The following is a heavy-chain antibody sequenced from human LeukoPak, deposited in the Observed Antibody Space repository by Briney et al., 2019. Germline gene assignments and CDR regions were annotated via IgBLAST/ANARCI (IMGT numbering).Heavy chain of an antibody. CDR2: ISPSGGST. Sequence: GASVKVSCKAFGYTFTSNYMHWVRQAPGQGPEWMGVISPSGGSTTYAQKFQGRVTITADKSTSTAYMELSSLRSEDTAVYYCARVLTYYYDSSGPAGWFDPWGQGTLVTVSS. CDR1: GYTFTSNY. V-gene: IGHV1-46*01. D-gene: IGHD3-22*01. J-gene: IGHJ5*02. CDR3: ARVLTYYYDSSGPAGWFDP.